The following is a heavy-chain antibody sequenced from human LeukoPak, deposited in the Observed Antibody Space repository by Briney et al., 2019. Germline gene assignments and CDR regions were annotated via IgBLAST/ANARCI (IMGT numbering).Heavy chain of an antibody. Sequence: GRSLRLSCAASGFTFSSYAMHWVRQAPGKGLEWVAVISYDGSNKYYADSVKGRFTISRDNSKNTLYLQMNSLRADDTAVYYCARERGWELVEYFDYWGQGTLVTVSS. CDR1: GFTFSSYA. J-gene: IGHJ4*02. CDR2: ISYDGSNK. V-gene: IGHV3-30*04. D-gene: IGHD1-26*01. CDR3: ARERGWELVEYFDY.